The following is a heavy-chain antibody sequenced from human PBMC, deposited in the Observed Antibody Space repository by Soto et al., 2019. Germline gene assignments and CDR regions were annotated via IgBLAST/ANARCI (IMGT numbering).Heavy chain of an antibody. V-gene: IGHV3-21*01. CDR3: ATDQLCLLNYDY. J-gene: IGHJ4*02. Sequence: PGGSLRLSCAASGFTFSSYSMNWVRQAPGKGLEWVSTISSTSIYIYYADSVRGRFTISRDNAKNSLYLQMNSLRAEDTAIYYCATDQLCLLNYDYWGQGTLVTVSS. D-gene: IGHD1-1*01. CDR1: GFTFSSYS. CDR2: ISSTSIYI.